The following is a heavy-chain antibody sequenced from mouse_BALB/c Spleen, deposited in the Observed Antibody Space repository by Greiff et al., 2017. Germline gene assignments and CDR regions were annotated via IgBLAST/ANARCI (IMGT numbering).Heavy chain of an antibody. V-gene: IGHV1-7*01. CDR1: GYTFTSYW. CDR3: ARRGYYYGSLDY. CDR2: INPSTGYT. Sequence: QVQLQQSGAELAKPGASVKMSCKASGYTFTSYWMHWVKQRPGQGLEWIGYINPSTGYTEYNQKFKDKATLTADKSSSTAYMQLSSLTSEDSAVYYCARRGYYYGSLDYWGQGTTLTVSS. J-gene: IGHJ2*01. D-gene: IGHD1-1*01.